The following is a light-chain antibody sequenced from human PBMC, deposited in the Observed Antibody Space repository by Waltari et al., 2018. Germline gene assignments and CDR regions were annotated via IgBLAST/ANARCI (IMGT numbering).Light chain of an antibody. Sequence: DIVMTQSPGSLAVSLGERATINCRSSRSIFYSSRYKDYLAWYQQRTGQPPRLIISWAPTRESGVPDRFIGSGSETDFTLTITSLQAEDVAVYYCQQYLRTPPTFGQGTKVEI. CDR1: RSIFYSSRYKDY. CDR2: WAP. J-gene: IGKJ1*01. CDR3: QQYLRTPPT. V-gene: IGKV4-1*01.